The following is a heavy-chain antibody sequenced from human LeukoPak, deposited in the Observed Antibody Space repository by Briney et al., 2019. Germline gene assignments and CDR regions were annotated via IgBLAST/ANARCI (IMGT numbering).Heavy chain of an antibody. CDR3: ARGGYDTSGYPDDY. V-gene: IGHV4-59*08. CDR2: IYYSGST. D-gene: IGHD3-22*01. CDR1: GGSITSYY. Sequence: SETLSLTCTVSGGSITSYYWGWFRQPPGKGLEWIGYIYYSGSTNYNPSLKSRVTISVDTSKNQFSLKLSSVTAADTAVYYCARGGYDTSGYPDDYWGQGTLVTVSS. J-gene: IGHJ4*02.